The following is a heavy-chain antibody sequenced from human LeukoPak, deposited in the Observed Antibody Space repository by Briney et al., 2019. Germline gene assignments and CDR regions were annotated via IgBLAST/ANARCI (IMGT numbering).Heavy chain of an antibody. Sequence: GGSLRLSCTASGFTFGHYAMSWFRQAPGKGLEWVGFIRSKRCGRATEYASPVRGRFTISRDDYKIIAYLQIHSLKTEDTAMYYCSRDQLGGEPDDYYYYYMDVWGKGTTVTVSS. CDR3: SRDQLGGEPDDYYYYYMDV. V-gene: IGHV3-49*03. CDR2: IRSKRCGRAT. CDR1: GFTFGHYA. J-gene: IGHJ6*03. D-gene: IGHD4-17*01.